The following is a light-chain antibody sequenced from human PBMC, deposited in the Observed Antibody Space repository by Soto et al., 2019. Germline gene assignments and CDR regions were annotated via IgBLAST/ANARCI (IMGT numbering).Light chain of an antibody. J-gene: IGKJ1*01. CDR3: QQYNDYWT. Sequence: DIQMTQSPSTLSASFGDRVTITCRASQSFSTYLAWYQQKAGEAPKLLIYRASTLASGVPSRFSGSGSGTDFTLTISSLQPDDFATYYCQQYNDYWTFGQGTKVDIK. CDR1: QSFSTY. V-gene: IGKV1-5*01. CDR2: RAS.